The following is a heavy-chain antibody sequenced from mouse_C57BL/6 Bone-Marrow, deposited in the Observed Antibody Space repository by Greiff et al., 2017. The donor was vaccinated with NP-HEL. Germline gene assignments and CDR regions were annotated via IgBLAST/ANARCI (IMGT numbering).Heavy chain of an antibody. CDR3: AKNWHSNYFYWYFDD. V-gene: IGHV2-5*01. CDR1: GFSLTSYG. D-gene: IGHD2-5*01. Sequence: QVQLKESGPGLVQPSQSLSITCTVSGFSLTSYGVHWVRQSPGKGLEWLGVIWRGGSTDYNAAFMSRLSITKDNSKSQVFFKMNSLQADDTAIYYCAKNWHSNYFYWYFDDWGTGTTVTVSS. CDR2: IWRGGST. J-gene: IGHJ1*03.